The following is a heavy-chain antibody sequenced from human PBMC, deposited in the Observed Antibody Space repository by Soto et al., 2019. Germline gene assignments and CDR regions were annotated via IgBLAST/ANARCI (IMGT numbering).Heavy chain of an antibody. J-gene: IGHJ4*02. CDR3: ARDEAAGAFDY. Sequence: QVQLVESGGGVVQPGRSLRLSCAASGFTFSSYGMHWVRQAPGKGLEWVAVIWYDGSNKYYADSVKGRFTISRDNSKNTLYLQMYSLRAEDTAVYYCARDEAAGAFDYWGQGTLVTVSS. CDR1: GFTFSSYG. CDR2: IWYDGSNK. D-gene: IGHD6-25*01. V-gene: IGHV3-33*01.